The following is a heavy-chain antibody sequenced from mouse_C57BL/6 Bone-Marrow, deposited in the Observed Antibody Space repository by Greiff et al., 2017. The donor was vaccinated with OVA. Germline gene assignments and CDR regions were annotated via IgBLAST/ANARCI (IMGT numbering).Heavy chain of an antibody. CDR3: ARGMMVKRAGFAY. D-gene: IGHD2-3*01. CDR2: IDPSDSYT. J-gene: IGHJ3*01. CDR1: GYTFTSYW. Sequence: VQLQQPGAELVMPGASVKLSCKASGYTFTSYWMHWVKQRPGQGLEWIGEIDPSDSYTNYNQKFKGKSTLTVDKSSSTAYMQLSSLTSEDSAVYYCARGMMVKRAGFAYGGQGTLVTVSA. V-gene: IGHV1-69*01.